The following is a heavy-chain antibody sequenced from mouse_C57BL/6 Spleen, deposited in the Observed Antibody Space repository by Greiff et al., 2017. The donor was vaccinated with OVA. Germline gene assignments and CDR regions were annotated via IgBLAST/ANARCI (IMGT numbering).Heavy chain of an antibody. CDR2: INPNNGGT. J-gene: IGHJ2*01. CDR1: GYTFTDYN. Sequence: VQLKESGPELVKPGASVKMSCKASGYTFTDYNMHWVKQSHGKSLEWIGYINPNNGGTSYNQKFKGKATLTVNKSSSTAYMELRRLTSEDSAVYYCARGNWVYFAYWVQGTTLTVSS. V-gene: IGHV1-22*01. D-gene: IGHD4-1*01. CDR3: ARGNWVYFAY.